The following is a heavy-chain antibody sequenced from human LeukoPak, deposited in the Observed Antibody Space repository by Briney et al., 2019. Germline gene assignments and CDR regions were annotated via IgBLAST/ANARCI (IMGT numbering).Heavy chain of an antibody. CDR3: ARAATPDEGWFGP. D-gene: IGHD2-15*01. J-gene: IGHJ5*02. Sequence: PSETLSLTCTVSGGSISSSSYYWGWIRQPPGKGLEWIGSIYYSGSTYYNPSLKSRVTISVDTSKNQFSLKLSSVTAADTAVYYCARAATPDEGWFGPWGQGTLVTVSS. V-gene: IGHV4-39*01. CDR1: GGSISSSSYY. CDR2: IYYSGST.